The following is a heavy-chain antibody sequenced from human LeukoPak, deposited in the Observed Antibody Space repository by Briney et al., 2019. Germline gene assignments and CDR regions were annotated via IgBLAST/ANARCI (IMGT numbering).Heavy chain of an antibody. CDR1: GFTFSSYE. D-gene: IGHD6-19*01. V-gene: IGHV3-48*03. CDR3: ALLAVASDFDY. J-gene: IGHJ4*02. CDR2: IGSSGTTI. Sequence: GGSLRLSCAVSGFTFSSYEMNWVRQAPGKGLEWVSNIGSSGTTIYYADSVKGRFTISRDNAKNSLYLQMNSLRAEDTAVYYCALLAVASDFDYWGQGGLVSVSS.